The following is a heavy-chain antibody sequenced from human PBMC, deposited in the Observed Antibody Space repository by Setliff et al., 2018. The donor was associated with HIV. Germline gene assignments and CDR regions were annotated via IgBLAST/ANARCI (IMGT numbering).Heavy chain of an antibody. CDR1: GFTFGSHW. D-gene: IGHD3-10*01. CDR3: ARETSTMVRGVVDY. J-gene: IGHJ4*02. Sequence: GGSLRLSCVGSGFTFGSHWMHWVRQSPGKGLVWISRINSDGTSPWYADSVKGRFTISRDNSKNTLYLQMNSLRAEDTAVYYCARETSTMVRGVVDYWGQGTLVTVSS. V-gene: IGHV3-74*01. CDR2: INSDGTSP.